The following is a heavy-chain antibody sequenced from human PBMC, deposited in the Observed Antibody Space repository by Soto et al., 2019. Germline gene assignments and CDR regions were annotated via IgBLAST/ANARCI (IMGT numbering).Heavy chain of an antibody. D-gene: IGHD2-8*01. CDR1: GFTFSSYG. CDR2: ISSGGSNT. V-gene: IGHV3-23*01. CDR3: AADNGTPDTGQDFDN. J-gene: IGHJ4*02. Sequence: EVQLLESGGGLVQPGGSLRLSCGGSGFTFSSYGMRWVRQAPGKGLEWVSTISSGGSNTHYADSVKGRFTISSDNSKNALWRQLISLRAEDTGVCEGAADNGTPDTGQDFDNWGQGTMVTVSS.